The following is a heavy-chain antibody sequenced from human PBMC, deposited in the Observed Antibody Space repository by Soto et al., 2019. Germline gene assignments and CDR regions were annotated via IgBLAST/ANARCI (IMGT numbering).Heavy chain of an antibody. V-gene: IGHV4-61*01. D-gene: IGHD2-15*01. J-gene: IGHJ4*02. CDR3: ARDRPAICSGGSCYGYYFDY. CDR2: IYYSGST. CDR1: GASARSGSYS. Sequence: SETLSLTGNAPGASARSGSYSWSCFRQPTGKGLEWLGSIYYSGSTKYNPSPKSRVTISVDSSKNQFSLQLSSVTAADTAVYYCARDRPAICSGGSCYGYYFDYWGQGTLVTVS.